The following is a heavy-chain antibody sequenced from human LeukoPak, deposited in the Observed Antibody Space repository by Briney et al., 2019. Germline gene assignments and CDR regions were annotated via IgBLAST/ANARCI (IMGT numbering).Heavy chain of an antibody. CDR2: INHSGST. D-gene: IGHD6-19*01. Sequence: KPSETLSLTCAVYGGSFSGYYWSWIRQPPGKGLEWIGEINHSGSTYYNPSLKSRVTISVDTSKNQFSLKLSSVTAADTAVYYCARHGGDGWYFPDFDYWGQGTLVTVSS. V-gene: IGHV4-34*01. CDR1: GGSFSGYY. CDR3: ARHGGDGWYFPDFDY. J-gene: IGHJ4*02.